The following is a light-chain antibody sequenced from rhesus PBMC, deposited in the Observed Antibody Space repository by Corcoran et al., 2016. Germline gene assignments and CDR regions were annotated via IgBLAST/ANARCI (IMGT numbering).Light chain of an antibody. Sequence: DIQMTQSPSSLSASVGDTVTITCRASQGISNYLAWYQQKPGKAPKPLIYYASNLESGVPSRFSGSGARTEFTLTISSLQPEDFATYYSHQHNSYPRTFGQVTKVEIK. V-gene: IGKV1S14*01. CDR1: QGISNY. CDR2: YAS. J-gene: IGKJ1*01. CDR3: HQHNSYPRT.